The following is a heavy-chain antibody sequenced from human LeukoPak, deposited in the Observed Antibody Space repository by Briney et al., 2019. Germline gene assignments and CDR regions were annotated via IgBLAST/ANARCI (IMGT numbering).Heavy chain of an antibody. V-gene: IGHV3-73*01. CDR2: IRSEPKNFAT. J-gene: IGHJ5*02. CDR3: FSSNSTPGGNWFDP. D-gene: IGHD4-11*01. CDR1: GFSFSDSA. Sequence: PGGSLKLSCVASGFSFSDSAMHWVRQVAGKGLEWVGRIRSEPKNFATAYAASVRGRFTISRDESKNTAYLQMDGLKNEDTAVYYCFSSNSTPGGNWFDPWGQGTLVTVSS.